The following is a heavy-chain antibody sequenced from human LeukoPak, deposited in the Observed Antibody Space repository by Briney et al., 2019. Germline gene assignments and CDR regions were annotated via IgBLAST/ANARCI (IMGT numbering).Heavy chain of an antibody. J-gene: IGHJ3*02. CDR3: AGESFDI. CDR1: GFTFSSYA. Sequence: GRSLRLSCAASGFTFSSYALDWVRQAPGKGLEWAAVISKDGNSQNYADSVKGRFTISRDNSKNTLYLQMNSLRPEDTAVYYCAGESFDIWGQGTTVTVSS. V-gene: IGHV3-30*04. CDR2: ISKDGNSQ.